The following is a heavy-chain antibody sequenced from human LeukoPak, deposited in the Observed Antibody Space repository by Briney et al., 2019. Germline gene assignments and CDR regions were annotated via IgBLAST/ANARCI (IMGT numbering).Heavy chain of an antibody. V-gene: IGHV4-61*05. CDR1: GGSISSSSYY. CDR3: ASLPPLYYDSSGDWFDP. Sequence: PSGTLSLTCTVSGGSISSSSYYWSWIRQPPGKGLEWIGYIYYSGSTNYNPSLKSRVTISVDTSKNQFSLKLSSVTAADTAVYYCASLPPLYYDSSGDWFDPWGQGTLVTVSS. CDR2: IYYSGST. D-gene: IGHD3-22*01. J-gene: IGHJ5*02.